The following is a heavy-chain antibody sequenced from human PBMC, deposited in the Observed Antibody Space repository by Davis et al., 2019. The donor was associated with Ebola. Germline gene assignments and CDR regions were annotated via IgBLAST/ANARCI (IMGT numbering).Heavy chain of an antibody. CDR2: ISSSSSYI. V-gene: IGHV3-21*01. Sequence: GGSLRLSCIASGFKFDDHAMSWVRQAPGKGLEWVSSISSSSSYIYYADSVKGRFTISRDNAKNSLYLQMNSLRAEDTAVYYCARVGYYYDSSGYLDYWGQGTLVTVSS. D-gene: IGHD3-22*01. J-gene: IGHJ4*02. CDR1: GFKFDDHA. CDR3: ARVGYYYDSSGYLDY.